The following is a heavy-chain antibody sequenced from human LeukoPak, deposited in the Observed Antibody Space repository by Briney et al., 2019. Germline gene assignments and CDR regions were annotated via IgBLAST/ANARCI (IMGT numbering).Heavy chain of an antibody. CDR1: GFTFSSYW. D-gene: IGHD6-19*01. CDR2: IKQDGSEK. V-gene: IGHV3-7*05. CDR3: ARSRWAGPGAYFDY. Sequence: GSLRLSCAASGFTFSSYWMSWVRQAPGKGLERVANIKQDGSEKYYVDSMKGRFTISRDNAKNSLYLQMNSLRAEDTAVYYCARSRWAGPGAYFDYWGQGTLITVSS. J-gene: IGHJ4*02.